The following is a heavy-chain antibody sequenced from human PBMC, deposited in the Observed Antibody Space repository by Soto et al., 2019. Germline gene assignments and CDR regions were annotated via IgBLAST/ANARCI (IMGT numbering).Heavy chain of an antibody. CDR3: ARETYYYDSSGYYNFDY. CDR1: GGTFSSYA. V-gene: IGHV1-69*13. Sequence: GASVKVSCKASGGTFSSYAISWVRQAPGQGLEWMGGIIPIFGTANYAQKFQGRVTITADESTSTAYMELSSLRSEDTAVYYCARETYYYDSSGYYNFDYWGQGTLVTVSS. J-gene: IGHJ4*02. CDR2: IIPIFGTA. D-gene: IGHD3-22*01.